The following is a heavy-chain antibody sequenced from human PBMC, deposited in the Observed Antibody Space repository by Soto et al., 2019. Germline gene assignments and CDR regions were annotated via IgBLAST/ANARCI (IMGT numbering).Heavy chain of an antibody. J-gene: IGHJ5*02. Sequence: TLSLTCTVSGGSISSSSYYWGWIRQPPGKGLEWIGSIYYSGSTYYNPSLKSRVTISVDTSKNQFSLKLSSVTAADTAVYYCARHYGITMIVVVIDWFDPWGQGTLVTVSS. V-gene: IGHV4-39*01. CDR1: GGSISSSSYY. D-gene: IGHD3-22*01. CDR2: IYYSGST. CDR3: ARHYGITMIVVVIDWFDP.